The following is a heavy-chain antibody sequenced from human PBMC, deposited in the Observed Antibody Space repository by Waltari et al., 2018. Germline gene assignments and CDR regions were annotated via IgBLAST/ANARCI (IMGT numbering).Heavy chain of an antibody. CDR3: ARRTFYSGYDYYFDY. D-gene: IGHD5-12*01. CDR2: ISSSSSTI. V-gene: IGHV3-11*04. CDR1: GYSISSGYY. J-gene: IGHJ4*02. Sequence: QVQLQESGPGLVKPSETLSLTCAVSGYSISSGYYWGWIRQPPGKGLEWVSYISSSSSTIYYADSVKGRFTISRDNAKNSLYLQMNSLRAEDTAVYYCARRTFYSGYDYYFDYWGQGTLVTVSS.